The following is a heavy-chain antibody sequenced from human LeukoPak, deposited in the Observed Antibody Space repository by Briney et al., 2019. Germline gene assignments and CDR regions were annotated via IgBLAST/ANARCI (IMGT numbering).Heavy chain of an antibody. J-gene: IGHJ2*01. D-gene: IGHD2-15*01. CDR2: INHSGST. V-gene: IGHV4-34*01. CDR1: GGSFSGYY. CDR3: AREGGRSVWYFGL. Sequence: ASETLSLTCAVYGGSFSGYYWSWIRQPPGKGLEWIGEINHSGSTNYNPPLKSRVTISVDTSKNQFSLKLSSVTAADTAVYYCAREGGRSVWYFGLWGRGTLVTVSS.